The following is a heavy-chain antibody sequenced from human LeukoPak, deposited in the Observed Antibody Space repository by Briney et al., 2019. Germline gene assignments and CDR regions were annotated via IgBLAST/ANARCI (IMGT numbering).Heavy chain of an antibody. CDR1: GGSISSYY. J-gene: IGHJ4*02. CDR2: ISHSGST. V-gene: IGHV4-34*01. Sequence: PSETLSLTCTASGGSISSYYWSWIRQPPGKGLEWMAEISHSGSTNYNPSLKSRVTISVDTSKNQFSLKLSSVTAADTAVYYCARPLLGYCSSTSCYGPYYFDYWGQGTLVTVSS. D-gene: IGHD2-2*01. CDR3: ARPLLGYCSSTSCYGPYYFDY.